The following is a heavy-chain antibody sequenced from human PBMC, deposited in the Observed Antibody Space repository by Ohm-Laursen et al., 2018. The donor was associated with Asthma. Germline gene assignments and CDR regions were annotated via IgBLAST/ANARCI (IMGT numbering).Heavy chain of an antibody. CDR2: IYHSGST. CDR3: ARGSIVGATELDY. D-gene: IGHD1-26*01. CDR1: GGSISSSNW. Sequence: TLSLTCAVSGGSISSSNWWSWVRQPPGKGLEWIGEIYHSGSTNYNPSLKSRVTISVDKSKNQFSLKLSSVTAADTAVYYCARGSIVGATELDYWGQGTLVTVSS. J-gene: IGHJ4*02. V-gene: IGHV4-4*02.